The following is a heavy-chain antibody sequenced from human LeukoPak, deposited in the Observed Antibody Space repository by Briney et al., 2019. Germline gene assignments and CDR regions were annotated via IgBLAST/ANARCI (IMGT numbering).Heavy chain of an antibody. CDR1: GYTLNDIS. V-gene: IGHV1-24*01. D-gene: IGHD2-21*01. Sequence: ASVKVSCKISGYTLNDISVHWVRQPPGKGLEWMGGFDPEDGETIYAQKFQGRVTMTEDTSTDTAYMELSSLRSEDTAVYYCATAQGDEIQFDYWGQGTLVTVSS. CDR3: ATAQGDEIQFDY. CDR2: FDPEDGET. J-gene: IGHJ4*02.